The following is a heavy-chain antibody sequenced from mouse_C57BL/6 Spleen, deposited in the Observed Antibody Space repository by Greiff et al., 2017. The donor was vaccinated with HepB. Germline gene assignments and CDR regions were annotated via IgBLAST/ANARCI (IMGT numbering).Heavy chain of an antibody. CDR3: ASDYYGSSFDY. V-gene: IGHV1-82*01. D-gene: IGHD1-1*01. CDR1: GYAFSSSW. CDR2: IYPGDGDT. Sequence: QVQLKQSGPELVKPGASVKISCKASGYAFSSSWMNWVKQRPGKGLEWIGRIYPGDGDTNYNGKFKGKATLTAAKSSSTAYMQLSSLTSEDSAVYFCASDYYGSSFDYWGQGTTLTVSS. J-gene: IGHJ2*01.